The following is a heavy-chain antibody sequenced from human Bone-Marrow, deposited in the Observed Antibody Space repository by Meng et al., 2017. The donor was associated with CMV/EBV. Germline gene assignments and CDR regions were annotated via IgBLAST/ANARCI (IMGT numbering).Heavy chain of an antibody. CDR2: TYYRSKWYN. CDR3: ARVEQLIFDY. Sequence: GHPLQSGPGLVKPSQTLSLAFANSGDSVSSNSAAWNWIRQSPSSGLEWLGRTYYRSKWYNDYAVSLKSRITINPDTSKNQFSLQLNSVTPEDTAVYYCARVEQLIFDYWGQGTLVTVAS. D-gene: IGHD6-6*01. J-gene: IGHJ4*02. V-gene: IGHV6-1*01. CDR1: GDSVSSNSAA.